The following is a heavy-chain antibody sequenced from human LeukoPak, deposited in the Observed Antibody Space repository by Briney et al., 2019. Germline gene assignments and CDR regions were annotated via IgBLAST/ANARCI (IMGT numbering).Heavy chain of an antibody. Sequence: LSLTCAVYGGSFSDYYMSWIRQAPGKGLEWVSYISSSGSTIYYADSVKGRFTISRDNAKNSLYLQMSSLRAEDTAVYYCARELRYYDFWSGNFYYMDVRGKGTTVTVSS. J-gene: IGHJ6*03. CDR3: ARELRYYDFWSGNFYYMDV. V-gene: IGHV3-11*04. CDR1: GGSFSDYY. CDR2: ISSSGSTI. D-gene: IGHD3-3*01.